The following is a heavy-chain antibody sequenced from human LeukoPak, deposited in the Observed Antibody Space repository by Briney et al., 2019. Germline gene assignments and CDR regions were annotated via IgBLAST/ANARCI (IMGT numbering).Heavy chain of an antibody. Sequence: GGSLRLSCAASGFTFSSYSMNWVRLAPGKGLEWVSYIGSSSTTTSYADSVEGRFTISRDEAKKSLYLQMNSLRDEDTAVYYCARDRDWGFDYWGQGTLVTVSS. CDR1: GFTFSSYS. J-gene: IGHJ4*02. D-gene: IGHD7-27*01. V-gene: IGHV3-48*02. CDR2: IGSSSTTT. CDR3: ARDRDWGFDY.